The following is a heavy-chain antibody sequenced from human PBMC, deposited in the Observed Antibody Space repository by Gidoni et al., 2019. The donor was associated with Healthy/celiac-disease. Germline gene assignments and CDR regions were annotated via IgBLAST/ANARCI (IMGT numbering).Heavy chain of an antibody. V-gene: IGHV3-23*01. Sequence: EVQLFESGGGLVQPGGSLRLSCAASGFTFSTYAMSCVRQAPGKGLELVSAISGSGGSTYYADSVKGRFTISRDNSKNTLDLQMNSLRAEDTAVYYCAKGGYCSGGSCYPYYYYGMDVWGQGTTVTVSS. D-gene: IGHD2-15*01. J-gene: IGHJ6*02. CDR3: AKGGYCSGGSCYPYYYYGMDV. CDR1: GFTFSTYA. CDR2: ISGSGGST.